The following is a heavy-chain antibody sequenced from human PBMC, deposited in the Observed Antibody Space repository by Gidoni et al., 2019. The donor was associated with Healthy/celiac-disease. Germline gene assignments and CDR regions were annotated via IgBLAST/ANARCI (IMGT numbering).Heavy chain of an antibody. J-gene: IGHJ4*02. CDR2: ISSSSRTI. Sequence: EVQLVESGGGLVQPGGSLRLSCAASGFTFSRYSMNWVRQAPGKGLEWVSYISSSSRTIYYADSVKGRFTISRDNAKNSLDLQMNSLRDEDTAVYYCARDPYGDWGPYDYWGQGTLVTVSS. CDR3: ARDPYGDWGPYDY. V-gene: IGHV3-48*02. CDR1: GFTFSRYS. D-gene: IGHD4-17*01.